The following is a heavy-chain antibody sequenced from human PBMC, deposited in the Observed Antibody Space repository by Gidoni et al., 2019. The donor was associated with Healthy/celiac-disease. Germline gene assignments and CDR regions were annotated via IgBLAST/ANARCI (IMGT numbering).Heavy chain of an antibody. J-gene: IGHJ4*02. V-gene: IGHV3-11*05. CDR3: ARVVIGYDRGFAY. D-gene: IGHD5-12*01. Sequence: QGQLVEAGGGLVKPGGSLRLSCAASGLTFSAYYMSWIRQAPGKGLVWFSYISSSSSYTNYADSLKARFPISRDNAKNSLYLQMNSLRAEDTAVYYCARVVIGYDRGFAYWGQGTLVTVSS. CDR1: GLTFSAYY. CDR2: ISSSSSYT.